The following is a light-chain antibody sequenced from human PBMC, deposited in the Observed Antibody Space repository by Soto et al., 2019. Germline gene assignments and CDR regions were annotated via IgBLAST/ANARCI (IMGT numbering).Light chain of an antibody. V-gene: IGKV3-15*01. J-gene: IGKJ1*01. CDR2: GSS. Sequence: EIVMTQSPATLSVSPGERATLSCRASHSISDTLAWYQQKPGQAPSLLIFGSSTRAPGIPARFSASGSETELTLTITTLQSEDCAVYYCQQYNSWPRTFGQGTKVDIK. CDR3: QQYNSWPRT. CDR1: HSISDT.